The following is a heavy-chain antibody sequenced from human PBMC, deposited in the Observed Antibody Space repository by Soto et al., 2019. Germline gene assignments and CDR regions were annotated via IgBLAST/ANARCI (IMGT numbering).Heavy chain of an antibody. J-gene: IGHJ5*02. V-gene: IGHV3-74*01. D-gene: IGHD1-26*01. CDR1: GFNFGSYW. CDR2: YNSDGTSI. Sequence: EVQLVESGGGLVQPGGSLRLSCAASGFNFGSYWMHWVRQAPGKGLEWVSRYNSDGTSISYADSVKGRFTISRDNAKNTVYLQMNSLRPEDTALYYCARAPSSGSYLWFDPRGQGTLVTVSS. CDR3: ARAPSSGSYLWFDP.